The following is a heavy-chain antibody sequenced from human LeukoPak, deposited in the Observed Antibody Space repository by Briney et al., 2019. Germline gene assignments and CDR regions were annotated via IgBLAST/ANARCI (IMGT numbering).Heavy chain of an antibody. D-gene: IGHD1-20*01. V-gene: IGHV2-70*11. CDR3: ARTTRITASESGYGMDV. Sequence: SGPALVKPTQTLTLTCTFSGFSLSTSGMCVSWIRQPPGKALEWLARIDWDDDKYYSTSLKTRLTISKDTSKNQVVLTMTNMDPVDTATYYCARTTRITASESGYGMDVCGQGTTVTVSS. CDR2: IDWDDDK. CDR1: GFSLSTSGMC. J-gene: IGHJ6*02.